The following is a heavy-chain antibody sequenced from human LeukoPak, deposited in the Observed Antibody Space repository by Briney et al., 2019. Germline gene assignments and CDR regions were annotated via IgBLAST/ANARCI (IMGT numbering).Heavy chain of an antibody. CDR3: ARDHLARPGFAFDI. Sequence: GGSLRLSCAASGFTLSSYAMSWVRQAPGKGLEWVSSISASGGSTNYADSVKGRFTISRDNSKNTLYLQMNSLRAEDTAVYYCARDHLARPGFAFDIWGQGTMVTVSS. CDR2: ISASGGST. J-gene: IGHJ3*02. CDR1: GFTLSSYA. V-gene: IGHV3-23*01.